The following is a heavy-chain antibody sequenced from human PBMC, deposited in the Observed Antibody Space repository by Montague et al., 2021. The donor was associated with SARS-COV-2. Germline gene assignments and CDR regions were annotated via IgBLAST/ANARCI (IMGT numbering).Heavy chain of an antibody. Sequence: SETLSLTCAVYGGPFSGYYWSWIRQPPGKGLEWIGEINHSGSTNYNPSLKSRVTISVDTSKNQFSLKLSSVTAADTAVYYCARGYQLRFLEWSSRQSTFDDWGQGTLVTVSS. CDR3: ARGYQLRFLEWSSRQSTFDD. J-gene: IGHJ4*02. V-gene: IGHV4-34*01. CDR1: GGPFSGYY. D-gene: IGHD3-3*01. CDR2: INHSGST.